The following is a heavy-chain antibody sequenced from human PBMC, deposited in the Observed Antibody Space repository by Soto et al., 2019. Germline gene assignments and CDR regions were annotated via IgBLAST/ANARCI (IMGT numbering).Heavy chain of an antibody. CDR3: ARCLVSAYGSGSYDALDY. Sequence: AVSLRVSCAASGFTFINYNMNWVRQAPGKGLEWVSSISSYSSYMYHADSVKGRFTISRDNAKNSLYLQMNSLRAEDTAVYYCARCLVSAYGSGSYDALDYWGQGILVTVSS. CDR2: ISSYSSYM. D-gene: IGHD3-10*01. CDR1: GFTFINYN. V-gene: IGHV3-21*01. J-gene: IGHJ4*02.